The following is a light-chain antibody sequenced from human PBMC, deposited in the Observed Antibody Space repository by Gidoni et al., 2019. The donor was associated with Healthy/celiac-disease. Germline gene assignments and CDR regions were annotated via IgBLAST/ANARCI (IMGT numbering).Light chain of an antibody. Sequence: DIVMTQSPDPLAVSLGERATINCKSSQSVLYSSNNKNYLAWYPQKPGQPPKLLIYWASTRESGVPDRFSGSGSGTDFTLTISSLQAEDVAVYYCQQYYSTPRTFXXXTKVEIK. CDR3: QQYYSTPRT. CDR1: QSVLYSSNNKNY. V-gene: IGKV4-1*01. CDR2: WAS. J-gene: IGKJ1*01.